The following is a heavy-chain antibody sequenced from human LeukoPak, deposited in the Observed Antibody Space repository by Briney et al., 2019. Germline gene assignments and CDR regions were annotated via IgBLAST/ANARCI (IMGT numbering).Heavy chain of an antibody. CDR2: ISGGGGST. D-gene: IGHD6-19*01. CDR1: GFTFSSYA. J-gene: IGHJ4*02. CDR3: ARRRYNSAGNYFDY. Sequence: GGSLRLSCAASGFTFSSYAMSWVRQAPGKGLEWVSGISGGGGSTYYADSVKGRFTISRDNSKNTLYLKMNSLRAEDTAVYYCARRRYNSAGNYFDYWGQGTLVTVSS. V-gene: IGHV3-23*01.